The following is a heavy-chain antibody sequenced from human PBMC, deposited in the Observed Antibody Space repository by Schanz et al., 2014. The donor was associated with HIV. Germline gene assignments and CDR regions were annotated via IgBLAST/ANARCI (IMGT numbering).Heavy chain of an antibody. CDR1: GLTFSSSI. CDR3: AREGESSGRAGLFDL. J-gene: IGHJ3*01. Sequence: QVQLVESGGGVVQPGRSLRLSCTASGLTFSSSIMHWVRQAPGKGLDWVAGMSHDGFSKHFADSVKGRFAISREDSKNTVHLQMDSLRPEDTAVYYCAREGESSGRAGLFDLWGQGAMVTVSS. CDR2: MSHDGFSK. D-gene: IGHD6-19*01. V-gene: IGHV3-30*09.